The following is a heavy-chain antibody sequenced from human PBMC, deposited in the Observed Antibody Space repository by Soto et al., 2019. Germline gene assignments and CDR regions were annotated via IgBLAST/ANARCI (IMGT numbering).Heavy chain of an antibody. D-gene: IGHD3-22*01. CDR3: ARHDYDSSGYYPFDY. Sequence: QLQLQESGPGLVKPSETLSLTCTVSGGSISSSSYYWGWIRQPPGKGLGWIGSIYYSGSTYYNPSLKSRVTISVDTSKNQFSLKLSSVTAAHTAVYYCARHDYDSSGYYPFDYWGQGTLVTVSS. CDR2: IYYSGST. J-gene: IGHJ4*02. V-gene: IGHV4-39*01. CDR1: GGSISSSSYY.